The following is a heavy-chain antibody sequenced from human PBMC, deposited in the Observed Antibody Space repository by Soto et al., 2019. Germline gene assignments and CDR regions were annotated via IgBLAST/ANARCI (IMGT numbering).Heavy chain of an antibody. CDR2: ISYDGSNK. CDR3: AKSRTPLRIAAAAFDY. Sequence: GGSLRLSCAASGFTFSSYGMHWVRQAPGKGLEWVAVISYDGSNKYYADSVKGRFTISRDNSKNTLYLQMNSLRAEDTAVYYCAKSRTPLRIAAAAFDYWGQGTLVTVSS. CDR1: GFTFSSYG. J-gene: IGHJ4*02. D-gene: IGHD6-13*01. V-gene: IGHV3-30*18.